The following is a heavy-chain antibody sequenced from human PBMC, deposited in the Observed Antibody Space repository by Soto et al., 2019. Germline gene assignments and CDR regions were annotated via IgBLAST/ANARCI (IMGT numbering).Heavy chain of an antibody. V-gene: IGHV4-59*08. J-gene: IGHJ5*02. Sequence: SETLSLTCTVSGGSISSYYWSWIRQPPGKGLEWIGYIYYSGSTNYNPSLKSRVTISVDTSKNQFSLKLSSVTAADTAVYYCARHPISGYDLGVNWFDPWGQGTLVTSPQ. D-gene: IGHD5-12*01. CDR3: ARHPISGYDLGVNWFDP. CDR1: GGSISSYY. CDR2: IYYSGST.